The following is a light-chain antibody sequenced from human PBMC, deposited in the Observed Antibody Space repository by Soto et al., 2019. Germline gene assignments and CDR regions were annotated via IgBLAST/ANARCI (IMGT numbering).Light chain of an antibody. V-gene: IGKV1-5*03. CDR2: KAS. Sequence: DIQMTQSPSTLSASVGDRVAITCRASQRISSWLAWYQQKPGKAPKLLIYKASTLQSGVPSRFSGSGSGTEFTLAISSVQPDDFATYYCQQYNSYSPLTFGGGTKVEIK. CDR1: QRISSW. J-gene: IGKJ4*01. CDR3: QQYNSYSPLT.